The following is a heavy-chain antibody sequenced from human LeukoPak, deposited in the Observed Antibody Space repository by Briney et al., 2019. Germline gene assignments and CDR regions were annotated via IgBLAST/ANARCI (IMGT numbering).Heavy chain of an antibody. J-gene: IGHJ4*02. CDR2: INPDSGGT. Sequence: ASVKVSCKASGYTFTGYYMHWVRQAPGQGLEWMGWINPDSGGTNYAQKFQGRVTMTRDTSISTAYMELSRLRSDDMAVYYCARGREGATAVAGYYFDYWGQGTLVTVSS. CDR3: ARGREGATAVAGYYFDY. V-gene: IGHV1-2*02. D-gene: IGHD6-19*01. CDR1: GYTFTGYY.